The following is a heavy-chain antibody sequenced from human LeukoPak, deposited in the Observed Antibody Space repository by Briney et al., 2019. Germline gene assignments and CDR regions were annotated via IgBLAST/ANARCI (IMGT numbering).Heavy chain of an antibody. V-gene: IGHV3-30*02. J-gene: IGHJ4*02. CDR2: IQFGESSK. Sequence: GGSLRLSCAASGFNFRTYGMHWVRQAPAKGLEWVAFIQFGESSKNYADSVKGRFTISRDNSKNTVYLQVNSLRAEDTAVYYCAKEDGTVVVSTFGDWGQGTLVTASS. CDR3: AKEDGTVVVSTFGD. CDR1: GFNFRTYG. D-gene: IGHD3-22*01.